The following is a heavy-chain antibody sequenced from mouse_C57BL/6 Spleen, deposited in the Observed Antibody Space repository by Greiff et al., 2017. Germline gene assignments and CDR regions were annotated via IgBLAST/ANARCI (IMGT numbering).Heavy chain of an antibody. CDR1: GYTFTSYW. V-gene: IGHV1-72*01. CDR2: IDPNSGGT. CDR3: AREWGSSIGDYYAMDY. J-gene: IGHJ4*01. D-gene: IGHD1-1*01. Sequence: VQLQQPGAELVKPGASVKLSCKASGYTFTSYWMHWVKQRPGRGLEWIGRIDPNSGGTKYNEKLKSKATLTVDKPSSTAYMQLSSLTSEDSAVYYCAREWGSSIGDYYAMDYWGQGTSVTVSS.